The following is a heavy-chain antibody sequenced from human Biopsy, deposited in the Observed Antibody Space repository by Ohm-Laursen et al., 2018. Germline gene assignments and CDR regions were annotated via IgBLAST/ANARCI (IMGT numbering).Heavy chain of an antibody. Sequence: SGTLSLTCTVSGDSINSSYWSWIRQPPGKGLEWIGFISNTGNTNYNPSLKSRVTISADTSMNQLSLKLGSVTVADTAVFYCARRGSGGRSFDYWGQGSLVIVSS. D-gene: IGHD2-15*01. CDR3: ARRGSGGRSFDY. V-gene: IGHV4-59*08. J-gene: IGHJ4*02. CDR1: GDSINSSY. CDR2: ISNTGNT.